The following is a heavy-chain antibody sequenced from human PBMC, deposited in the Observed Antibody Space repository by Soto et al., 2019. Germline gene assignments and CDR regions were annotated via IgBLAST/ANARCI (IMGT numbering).Heavy chain of an antibody. D-gene: IGHD3-16*02. Sequence: GGSLRLSCAASGFTFSDYYMSWIRQAPGKGLEWVSYISSSGSTIYYADSVKGRFTISRDNAKNSLYLQMNSLRAEDTAVYYCARDRKIYDYIWGSYRYFDYWGQGTLVTVSS. CDR2: ISSSGSTI. CDR3: ARDRKIYDYIWGSYRYFDY. V-gene: IGHV3-11*01. J-gene: IGHJ4*02. CDR1: GFTFSDYY.